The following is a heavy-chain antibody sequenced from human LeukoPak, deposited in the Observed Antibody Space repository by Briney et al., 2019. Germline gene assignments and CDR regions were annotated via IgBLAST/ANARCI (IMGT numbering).Heavy chain of an antibody. V-gene: IGHV3-23*01. CDR3: AKHSGGWYSTFDY. CDR2: ISGSGAST. CDR1: GFTLSSYA. Sequence: GGSLRLSCAASGFTLSSYAMSWVRQAPGEGLEWVSAISGSGASTYYADSVKGRFTISRDNSKNTLYLQMNSLRAEDTAVYYCAKHSGGWYSTFDYWGQGTLVTVSS. D-gene: IGHD6-19*01. J-gene: IGHJ4*02.